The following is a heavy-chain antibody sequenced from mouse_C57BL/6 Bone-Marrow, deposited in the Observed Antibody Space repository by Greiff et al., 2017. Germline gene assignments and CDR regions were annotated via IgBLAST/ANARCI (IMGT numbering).Heavy chain of an antibody. CDR2: FHPYNDDT. Sequence: QVQLQQSGAELVKPGASVKMSCKASGYTFTTYPIEWMKQNHGKSLEWIGNFHPYNDDTKYNEKFKGKATLTVEKSSSTVYLELSRFTSDDSAVYYCASPIYDGYYWFAYWGQGTLVTVSA. D-gene: IGHD2-3*01. CDR3: ASPIYDGYYWFAY. CDR1: GYTFTTYP. V-gene: IGHV1-47*01. J-gene: IGHJ3*01.